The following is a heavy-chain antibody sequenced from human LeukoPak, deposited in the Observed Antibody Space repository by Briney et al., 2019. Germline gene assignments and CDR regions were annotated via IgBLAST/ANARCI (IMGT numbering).Heavy chain of an antibody. D-gene: IGHD3-22*01. CDR2: INTNTGNP. Sequence: ASVKVSCKASGYTFTSYAMNWVRQAPAQGREGMGFINTNTGNPTYAQGFTGRLVFSLDTSVSTAYLQISSLKAEDTAVYYCARAKYYYDSSGYYIFDYWGQGTLVTVSS. V-gene: IGHV7-4-1*02. CDR3: ARAKYYYDSSGYYIFDY. J-gene: IGHJ4*02. CDR1: GYTFTSYA.